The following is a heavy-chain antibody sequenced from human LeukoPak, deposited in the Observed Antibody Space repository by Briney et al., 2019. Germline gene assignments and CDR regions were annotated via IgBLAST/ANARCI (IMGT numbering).Heavy chain of an antibody. J-gene: IGHJ3*02. D-gene: IGHD2-21*01. Sequence: GASVKVSCKASGYTFTDYYMHWVRQAPGQGLEWMGWINPNSGGTNYVQKFQGRVTMTRDTSISTAYMEVSRLRSDDPAVYYCAREAGDNAFDIWGQGTMVTVSS. CDR2: INPNSGGT. V-gene: IGHV1-2*02. CDR1: GYTFTDYY. CDR3: AREAGDNAFDI.